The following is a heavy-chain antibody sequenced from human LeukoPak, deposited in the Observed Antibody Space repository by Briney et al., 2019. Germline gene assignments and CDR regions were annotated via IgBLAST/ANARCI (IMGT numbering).Heavy chain of an antibody. CDR2: IKEDGSEK. J-gene: IGHJ5*02. CDR1: GFTFSNYW. Sequence: GGSLRLSCAVSGFTFSNYWMSWVRQAPGKGLEWVANIKEDGSEKHHADSVKGRFTISRDNAKNSLYLQMNSPRAEDTAVYYCARDRYCSGAWGQGTLVTVSS. CDR3: ARDRYCSGA. V-gene: IGHV3-7*03. D-gene: IGHD2-15*01.